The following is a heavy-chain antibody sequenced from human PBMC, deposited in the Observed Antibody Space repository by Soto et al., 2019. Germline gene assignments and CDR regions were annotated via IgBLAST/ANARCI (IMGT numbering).Heavy chain of an antibody. CDR3: ASGRVVEMVGGGMAV. CDR2: INHSGST. V-gene: IGHV4-34*01. CDR1: GGPFSGYY. J-gene: IGHJ6*02. D-gene: IGHD2-15*01. Sequence: QVQLQQWGAGLLKPSETLSLTCAVYGGPFSGYYWSWIRQPPGKGLAWIGEINHSGSTNYNTSLKSRVTRLVHTATNQLSRNLGSVTGAATAVYYCASGRVVEMVGGGMAVWGQGTTVTVSS.